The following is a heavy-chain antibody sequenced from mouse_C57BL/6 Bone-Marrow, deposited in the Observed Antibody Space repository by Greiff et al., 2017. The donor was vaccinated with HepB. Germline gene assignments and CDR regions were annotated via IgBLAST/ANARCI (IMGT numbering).Heavy chain of an antibody. J-gene: IGHJ1*03. CDR3: ARDGGYGSSYWYFDV. Sequence: EVQGVESGGGLVQSGRSLRLSCATSGFTFSDFYMEWVRQAPGKGLEWIAASRNKANDYTTEYSASVKGRFIVSRDTSQSILYLQMNALRAEDTAIYYCARDGGYGSSYWYFDVWGTGTTVTVSS. CDR1: GFTFSDFY. CDR2: SRNKANDYTT. D-gene: IGHD1-1*01. V-gene: IGHV7-1*01.